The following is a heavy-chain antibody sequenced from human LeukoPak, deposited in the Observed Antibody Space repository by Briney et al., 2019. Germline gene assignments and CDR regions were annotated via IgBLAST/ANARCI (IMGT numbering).Heavy chain of an antibody. J-gene: IGHJ4*02. CDR1: GFTFSDYY. CDR2: ISGSSSYT. Sequence: GGSLRLSCAASGFTFSDYYMSWIRQAPGKGLEWVSYISGSSSYTNYADSVKGRFTISRDNAENSLYLQMSSLRAEDTAVYYCARDRGYDILTGYYDYWGQGTLVTVSS. D-gene: IGHD3-9*01. V-gene: IGHV3-11*06. CDR3: ARDRGYDILTGYYDY.